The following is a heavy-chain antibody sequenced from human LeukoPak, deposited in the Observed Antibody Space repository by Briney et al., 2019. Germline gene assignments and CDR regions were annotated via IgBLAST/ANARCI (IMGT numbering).Heavy chain of an antibody. CDR3: AKDGRTLSLLWFGELPYYFDD. J-gene: IGHJ4*02. CDR1: GFTFNSYA. CDR2: ISSSGGST. V-gene: IGHV3-23*01. D-gene: IGHD3-10*01. Sequence: HSGGSLRLSCATSGFTFNSYAMSWVRQAPGKGLEWVSAISSSGGSTYYADSVKGRFTISRDNSKNTLYLQMNCLRAEDTAVYYCAKDGRTLSLLWFGELPYYFDDWGQGTLVTVSS.